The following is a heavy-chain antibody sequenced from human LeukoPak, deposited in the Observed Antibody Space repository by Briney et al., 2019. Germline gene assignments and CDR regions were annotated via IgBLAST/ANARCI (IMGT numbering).Heavy chain of an antibody. V-gene: IGHV4-4*09. CDR3: ARLGSWSQIFDY. CDR2: IYNTGSN. CDR1: GGPISSYY. D-gene: IGHD6-13*01. Sequence: SAPLSPPFIVPGGPISSYYWSWIRQPPGKGLEWIGYIYNTGSNNYNHSLESRIAISRDTSNNQFSRKLSSLTAADTAVYYCARLGSWSQIFDYWGHGTLGTVSS. J-gene: IGHJ4*01.